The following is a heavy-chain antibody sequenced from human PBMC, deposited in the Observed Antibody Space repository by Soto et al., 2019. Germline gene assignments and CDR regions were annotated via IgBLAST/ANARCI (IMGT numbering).Heavy chain of an antibody. CDR3: ARGTWWGGADS. Sequence: VGSLRLSCAASGFSFSAYEMNWVRQAPGKGLESFSSMSDSGAAQYYADSVQGRFTMARDNRNNSLYLQMNGLKVDDTAIYYCARGTWWGGADSWVHGILVTVSS. J-gene: IGHJ5*01. CDR2: MSDSGAAQ. D-gene: IGHD2-15*01. V-gene: IGHV3-48*03. CDR1: GFSFSAYE.